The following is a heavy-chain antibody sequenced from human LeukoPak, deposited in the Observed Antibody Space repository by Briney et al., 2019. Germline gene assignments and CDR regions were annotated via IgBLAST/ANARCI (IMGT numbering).Heavy chain of an antibody. J-gene: IGHJ4*02. CDR2: IRSKAYGGTT. CDR3: TREGAGKGGFDY. V-gene: IGHV3-49*04. Sequence: GGSLRLSCTASGFTFGDYAMSWVRQAPGKGLEWVGFIRSKAYGGTTEYAPSVKGRFTISRDDSKSIAYLQMNSLKTEDTAVYYCTREGAGKGGFDYWGQGTLVTVSS. D-gene: IGHD6-19*01. CDR1: GFTFGDYA.